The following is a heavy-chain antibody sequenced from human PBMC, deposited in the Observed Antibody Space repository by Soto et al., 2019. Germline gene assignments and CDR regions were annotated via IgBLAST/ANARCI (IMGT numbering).Heavy chain of an antibody. CDR1: GYTFTSYD. CDR2: MNPNSGNT. CDR3: ARGYYDILTGYYRYGMDV. D-gene: IGHD3-9*01. Sequence: ASVKVSCKASGYTFTSYDINWVRQATGQGLEWMGWMNPNSGNTGYAQKFQGRVTMTRNTSISTAYMELSSLRSEDPAVYYCARGYYDILTGYYRYGMDVWGQGTTVTVSS. V-gene: IGHV1-8*01. J-gene: IGHJ6*02.